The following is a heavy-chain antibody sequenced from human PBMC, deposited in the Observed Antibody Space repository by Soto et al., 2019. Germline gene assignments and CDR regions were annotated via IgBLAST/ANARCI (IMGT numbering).Heavy chain of an antibody. CDR2: IYPGDSDV. D-gene: IGHD5-12*01. Sequence: GESLKISCKGSGYNFPTYWIAWVRQMPGKGLEWMGIIYPGDSDVRYSPSFQGRVIISADKSISTACLQWSSLKASDTAMYYCARQEHSGYDWYDFYSNLEAWGQGNTVTFS. J-gene: IGHJ6*02. CDR1: GYNFPTYW. CDR3: ARQEHSGYDWYDFYSNLEA. V-gene: IGHV5-51*01.